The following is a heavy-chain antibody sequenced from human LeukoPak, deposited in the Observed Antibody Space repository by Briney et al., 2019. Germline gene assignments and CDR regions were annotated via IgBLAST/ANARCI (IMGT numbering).Heavy chain of an antibody. CDR3: ARHRGWVRGVARYGMDV. Sequence: PSETLSLTCTVSGGSISSYYWSWIRQPPGKGLEWIGYIYYSGGTNYNPSLKSRVTISVDTSKNQFSLKLSSVTAADTAVYYCARHRGWVRGVARYGMDVWGQGTTVTVSS. D-gene: IGHD3-10*01. CDR2: IYYSGGT. CDR1: GGSISSYY. V-gene: IGHV4-59*08. J-gene: IGHJ6*02.